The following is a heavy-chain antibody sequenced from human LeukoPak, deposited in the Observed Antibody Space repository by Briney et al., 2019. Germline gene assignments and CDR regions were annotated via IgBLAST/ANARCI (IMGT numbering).Heavy chain of an antibody. D-gene: IGHD3-10*01. J-gene: IGHJ5*02. CDR1: GFTFDDYA. CDR2: ISWNSGSI. Sequence: GGSLRLSCAASGFTFDDYAMHWVRQAPGKGLEWVSGISWNSGSIGYADSVKGRFTISRDNAKNSLYLQMNSLRAEDTAVYYCARLYYYGSGSYYPWGQGTLVTVSS. CDR3: ARLYYYGSGSYYP. V-gene: IGHV3-9*01.